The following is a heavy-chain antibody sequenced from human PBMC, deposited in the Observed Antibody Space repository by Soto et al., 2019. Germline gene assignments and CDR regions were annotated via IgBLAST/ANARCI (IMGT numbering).Heavy chain of an antibody. Sequence: PSQTLSLTCAISGDSVSTISAAWNWIRQSPSRGLEWLGRTYYRSKWYFDFAVSVRSRITINPETPKNQVSLQLNSVSPEDTAVYYCAREAASLFDYWGQGTLVTVSS. CDR1: GDSVSTISAA. V-gene: IGHV6-1*01. J-gene: IGHJ4*02. D-gene: IGHD6-25*01. CDR2: TYYRSKWYF. CDR3: AREAASLFDY.